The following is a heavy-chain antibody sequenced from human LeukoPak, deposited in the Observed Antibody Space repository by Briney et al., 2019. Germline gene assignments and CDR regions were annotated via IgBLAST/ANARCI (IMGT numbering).Heavy chain of an antibody. J-gene: IGHJ4*02. CDR2: IIPIFGTA. V-gene: IGHV1-69*05. Sequence: SVKVSCKASGGTFSSYAISWVRQAPGQGLEWMGRIIPIFGTANYAQKFQGRVAITTDESTSAAYMELSSLRSEDTAVYYCARSHFPGYSYGSDFDYWGQGTLVTVSS. CDR3: ARSHFPGYSYGSDFDY. CDR1: GGTFSSYA. D-gene: IGHD5-18*01.